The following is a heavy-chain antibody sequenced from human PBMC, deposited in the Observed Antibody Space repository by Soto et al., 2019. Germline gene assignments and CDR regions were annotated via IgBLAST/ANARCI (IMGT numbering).Heavy chain of an antibody. CDR3: ARAGQLPYYYYGMDV. CDR1: GGSISSYY. V-gene: IGHV4-59*01. CDR2: IYYSGST. D-gene: IGHD2-2*01. J-gene: IGHJ6*02. Sequence: SETLSLTCTVSGGSISSYYWSWIRQPPGKGLEWIGYIYYSGSTNYNPSLKSRVTISVDTSKNQFSLKLSSVTAADTAVYYCARAGQLPYYYYGMDVWGQGTTVTVSS.